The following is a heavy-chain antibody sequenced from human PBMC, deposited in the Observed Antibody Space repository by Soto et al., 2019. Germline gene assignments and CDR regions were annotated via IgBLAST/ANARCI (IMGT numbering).Heavy chain of an antibody. CDR3: AAEVGAY. Sequence: GGSLRLSCAASGFTFSSYAMHWVRQAPGKGLEWVAVISYDGSNKYYADSVKGRFTISRDNSKNTLYLQMNSLRAEDTAVYYCAAEVGAYWGQETLVTVSS. V-gene: IGHV3-30-3*01. D-gene: IGHD1-26*01. CDR1: GFTFSSYA. J-gene: IGHJ4*02. CDR2: ISYDGSNK.